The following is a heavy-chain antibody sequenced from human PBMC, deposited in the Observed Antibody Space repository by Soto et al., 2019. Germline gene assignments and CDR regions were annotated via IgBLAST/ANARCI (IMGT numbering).Heavy chain of an antibody. CDR2: IYATGTT. CDR3: VRDGTKTLRDWFDP. J-gene: IGHJ5*02. Sequence: SETLSLTCTVSGASISGFYWSWIRKSAGKGLEWIGRIYATGTTDYNPSLKSRVMMSVDTSKKQFSLKLRSVTAADTAVYHCVRDGTKTLRDWFDPWGQGISVTVSS. D-gene: IGHD1-1*01. V-gene: IGHV4-4*07. CDR1: GASISGFY.